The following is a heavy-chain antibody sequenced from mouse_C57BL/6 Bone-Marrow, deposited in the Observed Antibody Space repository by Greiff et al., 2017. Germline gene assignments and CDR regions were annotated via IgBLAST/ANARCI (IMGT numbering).Heavy chain of an antibody. V-gene: IGHV14-4*01. CDR2: IDPENGDT. CDR3: TTVDYDYFDY. Sequence: EVQLQQSGAELVRPGASVKLSCTASGFNIKDDYMHWVKQRPEQGLEWIGWIDPENGDTEYASKFQGKATITADTSSNPAYLQLSSLTSEDTAVYYCTTVDYDYFDYWGQGTTLTVSS. J-gene: IGHJ2*01. D-gene: IGHD2-4*01. CDR1: GFNIKDDY.